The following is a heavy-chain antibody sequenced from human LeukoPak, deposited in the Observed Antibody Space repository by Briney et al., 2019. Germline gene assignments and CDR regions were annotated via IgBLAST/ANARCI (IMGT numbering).Heavy chain of an antibody. Sequence: PSETLSLTCTVSGYSITSGYYWGWLRQPPGKWLEWIGSIYHSGSTYYNPSLKSRVTISVDTSNNQFSLKVSSVTAADTAVYYCARKQGANTYNHFDYWGQGTLVTVSS. CDR1: GYSITSGYY. D-gene: IGHD4/OR15-4a*01. CDR3: ARKQGANTYNHFDY. V-gene: IGHV4-38-2*02. CDR2: IYHSGST. J-gene: IGHJ4*02.